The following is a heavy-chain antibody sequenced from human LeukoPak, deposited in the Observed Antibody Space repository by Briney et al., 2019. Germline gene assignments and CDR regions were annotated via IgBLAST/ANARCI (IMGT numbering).Heavy chain of an antibody. CDR1: GGSFSGYY. CDR3: ARLTTVTTLYYYYYYMDV. V-gene: IGHV4-34*01. CDR2: INHSGST. J-gene: IGHJ6*03. Sequence: SETLSLTCAVYGGSFSGYYWSWIRQPPGKGLEWIGEINHSGSTNYNPSLRSRVTISVDTSKNQFSLKLSSVTAADTAVYYCARLTTVTTLYYYYYYMDVWAKGPRSPSP. D-gene: IGHD4-17*01.